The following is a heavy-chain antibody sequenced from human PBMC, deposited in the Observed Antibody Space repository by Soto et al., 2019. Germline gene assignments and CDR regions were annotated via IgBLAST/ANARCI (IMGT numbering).Heavy chain of an antibody. D-gene: IGHD3-10*01. V-gene: IGHV3-74*01. J-gene: IGHJ4*02. CDR3: ARVGTMVRGVIQTYFDY. CDR2: INSDGSST. CDR1: GFTFSSYW. Sequence: GGSLRLSCAASGFTFSSYWMHWVRQAPGKGLVWVSRINSDGSSTSYADSVKGRFTISRDNAKNTLYLQMNSLRAEDTAVYYCARVGTMVRGVIQTYFDYWGQGTLVTVSS.